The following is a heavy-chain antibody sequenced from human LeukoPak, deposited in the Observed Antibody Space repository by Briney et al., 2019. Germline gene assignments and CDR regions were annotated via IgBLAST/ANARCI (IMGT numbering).Heavy chain of an antibody. Sequence: SETLSLTCTVSGGSISSGDYYWSWIRQPPGKGLEWIGYIYYSGSTYYNPSLKSRVTISVDTSKNQFSLKLSSVTAADTAVYYCARLEQQLAFDYWGQGTLVTVSS. CDR1: GGSISSGDYY. CDR2: IYYSGST. D-gene: IGHD6-13*01. CDR3: ARLEQQLAFDY. J-gene: IGHJ4*02. V-gene: IGHV4-30-4*01.